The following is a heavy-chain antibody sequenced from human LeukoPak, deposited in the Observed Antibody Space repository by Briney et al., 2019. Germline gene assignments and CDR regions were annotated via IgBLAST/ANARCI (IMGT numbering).Heavy chain of an antibody. CDR2: INSDGSST. V-gene: IGHV3-74*01. CDR3: ARDEDWSGYYGAFDI. D-gene: IGHD3-3*01. J-gene: IGHJ3*02. CDR1: GFTFSIYW. Sequence: PGGSLRLSCAASGFTFSIYWMHWVRQAPGKGLVWVSRINSDGSSTSYADSVKGRFTISRDNAKNTLYLQMNSLGAEDTAVYYCARDEDWSGYYGAFDIWGQGTMVTVSS.